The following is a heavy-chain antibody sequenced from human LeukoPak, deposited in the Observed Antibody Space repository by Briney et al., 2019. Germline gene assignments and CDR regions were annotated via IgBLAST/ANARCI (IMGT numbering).Heavy chain of an antibody. CDR2: ISSSSTYI. J-gene: IGHJ4*02. V-gene: IGHV3-21*01. D-gene: IGHD5-12*01. CDR3: ARVGGRWLHSPTDY. Sequence: GGSLRLSCAASGFTFSTYSMNWVRQAPGKGLEWVSSISSSSTYIYYADSVKGRFTISRDNAENSLYLQMSSLTVEDMAVYYCARVGGRWLHSPTDYWGQGTLVTVSS. CDR1: GFTFSTYS.